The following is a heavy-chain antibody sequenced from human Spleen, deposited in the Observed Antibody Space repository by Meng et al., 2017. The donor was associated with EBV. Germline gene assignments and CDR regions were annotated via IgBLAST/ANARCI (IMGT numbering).Heavy chain of an antibody. CDR3: ARGGKYCSGGSCYHFDS. Sequence: QLTESGHGLWKPSESLSLTCTVSGGSVSSGIYYWSWIRQPPGKGLEWIGYIYYGGSTNYDPSLKSRVTISVDTSKNQFSLKLSSVIAADTAIYYCARGGKYCSGGSCYHFDSWGQGTLVTVSS. CDR1: GGSVSSGIYY. D-gene: IGHD2-15*01. J-gene: IGHJ4*02. CDR2: IYYGGST. V-gene: IGHV4-61*01.